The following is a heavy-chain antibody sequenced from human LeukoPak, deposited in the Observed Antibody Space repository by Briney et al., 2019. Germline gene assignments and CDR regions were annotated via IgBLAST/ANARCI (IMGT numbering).Heavy chain of an antibody. V-gene: IGHV3-33*01. CDR1: GFTFSSYG. J-gene: IGHJ4*02. D-gene: IGHD2-21*02. CDR3: ARHPTTNCGGDCYSDY. Sequence: PGGSLRLSCAASGFTFSSYGMHWVRQAPGKGLEWVAVIWYDGSNKYYADSVKGRFTIPRDNSKNTLYLQMNSLRAEDTAVYYCARHPTTNCGGDCYSDYWGQGTLVTVSS. CDR2: IWYDGSNK.